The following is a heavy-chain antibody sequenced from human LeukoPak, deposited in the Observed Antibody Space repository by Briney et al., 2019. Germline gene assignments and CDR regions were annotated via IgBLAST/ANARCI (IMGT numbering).Heavy chain of an antibody. J-gene: IGHJ4*02. CDR1: GFTFSNAW. Sequence: GGSLRLSCVASGFTFSNAWMSWVRQAPGKGLEWVGRIKSKTDDGTRDYAAPVKGRFTISRDDSKNTLYLQLNSLKTEDTAVYYCAKENILTGRPLDYWGQGTLVTVSS. D-gene: IGHD3-9*01. CDR3: AKENILTGRPLDY. CDR2: IKSKTDDGTR. V-gene: IGHV3-15*01.